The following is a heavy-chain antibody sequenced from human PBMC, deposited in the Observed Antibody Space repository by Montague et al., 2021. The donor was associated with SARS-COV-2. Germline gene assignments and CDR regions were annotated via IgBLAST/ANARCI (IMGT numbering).Heavy chain of an antibody. V-gene: IGHV3-23*01. CDR1: GFIFTNYG. CDR2: ISGFGGGT. Sequence: SLRLSCAASGFIFTNYGMNWVRRAPGKGLESVAGISGFGGGTYYSDSVKGRFTISRATSNSTLFLQMDGLRAEDTAVYFCARGWAFDPWGQGRLVTVSS. D-gene: IGHD6-13*01. J-gene: IGHJ3*01. CDR3: ARGWAFDP.